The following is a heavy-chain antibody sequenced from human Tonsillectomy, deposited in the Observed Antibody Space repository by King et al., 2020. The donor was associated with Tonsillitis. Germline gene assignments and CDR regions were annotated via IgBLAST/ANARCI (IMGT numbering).Heavy chain of an antibody. V-gene: IGHV4-59*13. J-gene: IGHJ4*02. CDR2: IYYSGST. Sequence: QLQESGPGLVKPSETLSLTCTVSGGSISSNYWSWIRKPPGKGLGWIGYIYYSGSTNHNPSLKSRVTISVDTSTNQFSLKLSSVTAADTAVYNGATVRVGATMPVYYWGQGTPVTASS. D-gene: IGHD1-26*01. CDR1: GGSISSNY. CDR3: ATVRVGATMPVYY.